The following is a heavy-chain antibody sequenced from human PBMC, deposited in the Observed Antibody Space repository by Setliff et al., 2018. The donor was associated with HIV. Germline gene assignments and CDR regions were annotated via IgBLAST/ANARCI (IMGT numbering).Heavy chain of an antibody. V-gene: IGHV3-23*01. CDR2: ISTSGGAA. CDR3: ARRGNLLEGRQLDS. Sequence: PGGSLRLSCAASGFTFSNHVMNWVRQVPGKGLEWVSAISTSGGAADYADSVKGRFTISRDNSRNTLYLQMNSLRAEDTALYFCARRGNLLEGRQLDSWGQGTLVTVSS. J-gene: IGHJ4*02. D-gene: IGHD1-1*01. CDR1: GFTFSNHV.